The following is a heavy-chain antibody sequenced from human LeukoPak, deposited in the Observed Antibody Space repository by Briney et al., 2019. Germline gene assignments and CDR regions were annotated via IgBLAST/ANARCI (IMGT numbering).Heavy chain of an antibody. CDR1: GGSISSYY. V-gene: IGHV4-4*07. CDR3: ARDSRGWSCFDY. CDR2: IYTTGNT. Sequence: PSETLSLTCSVSGGSISSYYWSWVRQPAGKGREWIGRIYTTGNTYYNPSLKSRVTMAVDTSKNQFSLNLSSVTAADTAVYYCARDSRGWSCFDYWGRGTLVTVSS. J-gene: IGHJ4*02. D-gene: IGHD3-10*01.